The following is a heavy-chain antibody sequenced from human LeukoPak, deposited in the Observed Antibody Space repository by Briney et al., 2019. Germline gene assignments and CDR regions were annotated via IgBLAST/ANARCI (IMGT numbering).Heavy chain of an antibody. D-gene: IGHD6-19*01. CDR3: ARGPKAVAVS. J-gene: IGHJ5*02. CDR2: INHSGST. Sequence: SETLSLTCAVYGGSFSGYYWSWIRQPPGKGLEWIGEINHSGSTNYNPSLKSRVTISVDTSKNQFSLKLSSVTDADTAVYYCARGPKAVAVSWGQGTLVTVSS. V-gene: IGHV4-34*01. CDR1: GGSFSGYY.